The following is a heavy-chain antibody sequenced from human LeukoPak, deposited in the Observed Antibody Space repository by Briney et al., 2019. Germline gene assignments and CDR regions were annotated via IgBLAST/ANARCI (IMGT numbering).Heavy chain of an antibody. CDR2: INYSGGST. D-gene: IGHD3-16*01. J-gene: IGHJ3*02. Sequence: PGGSLRLSCAASGFTFSTYAMTWVRQAPGKGLEWVSEINYSGGSTYYADSVKGRFTISRDNSKNSLYLQMNSLRAEDTAVYYCAKGALGAFDIWGQGTMVTASS. CDR3: AKGALGAFDI. CDR1: GFTFSTYA. V-gene: IGHV3-23*01.